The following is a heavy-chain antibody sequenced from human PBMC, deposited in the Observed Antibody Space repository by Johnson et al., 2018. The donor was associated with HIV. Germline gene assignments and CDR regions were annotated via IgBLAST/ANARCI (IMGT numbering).Heavy chain of an antibody. V-gene: IGHV3-11*04. J-gene: IGHJ3*02. Sequence: QVQLVESGGGLVKPGGSLRLSCAASGFTFSDYYMTWIRQATGKGLEWISYICWRGRTIYYADSVKGRFTISRDNSKNTLYLQMTSLRAEDTAVYYCTRDRGRSVWYDAFDIWGQGTMVTVSS. CDR1: GFTFSDYY. D-gene: IGHD6-19*01. CDR2: ICWRGRTI. CDR3: TRDRGRSVWYDAFDI.